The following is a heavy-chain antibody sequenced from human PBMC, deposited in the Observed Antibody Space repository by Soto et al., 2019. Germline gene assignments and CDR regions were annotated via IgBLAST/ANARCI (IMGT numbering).Heavy chain of an antibody. D-gene: IGHD1-26*01. CDR2: IHDTGNT. V-gene: IGHV4-39*01. CDR1: GGSIRSNTHY. Sequence: SETLSLTCSVSGGSIRSNTHYWGWVRQSPGKGLEWIGSIHDTGNTLKNPSLESRVTISVDTSKNQFFLKLSSVTAADTAVYYCARQGEWDEVLEINWFDPWGRGTPVTVSS. CDR3: ARQGEWDEVLEINWFDP. J-gene: IGHJ5*02.